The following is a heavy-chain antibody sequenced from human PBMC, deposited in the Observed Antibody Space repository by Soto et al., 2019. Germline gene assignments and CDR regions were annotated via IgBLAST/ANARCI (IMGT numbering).Heavy chain of an antibody. V-gene: IGHV3-48*01. Sequence: EVQLVESGGGLVQPGGSLRLSCAASGFTFRTYGMNWVRQAPGKGLEWVSYISGDSRITYYADSVKGRITISRDYADNSLLLQMYSPRAEDTALYSCAGYLKNYGDTLQGFDSWGQGTLVTVSS. J-gene: IGHJ4*02. CDR1: GFTFRTYG. D-gene: IGHD4-17*01. CDR3: AGYLKNYGDTLQGFDS. CDR2: ISGDSRIT.